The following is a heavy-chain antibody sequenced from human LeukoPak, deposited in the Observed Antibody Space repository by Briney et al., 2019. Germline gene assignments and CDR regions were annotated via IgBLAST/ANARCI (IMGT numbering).Heavy chain of an antibody. J-gene: IGHJ4*02. CDR1: GGSISSGSYY. V-gene: IGHV4-61*02. CDR3: ARGQYYYDSSANYFDY. CDR2: IYTSGST. D-gene: IGHD3-22*01. Sequence: SETLSLTCSVSGGSISSGSYYWNWIRRPAGKGLEWIGRIYTSGSTNYNPSLKSRVTISLDTSKDPFSLKLSSVTAADTAVYYCARGQYYYDSSANYFDYWGQGTLVTVSS.